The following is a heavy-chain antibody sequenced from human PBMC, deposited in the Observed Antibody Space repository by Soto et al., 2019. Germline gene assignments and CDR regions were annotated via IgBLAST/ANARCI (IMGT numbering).Heavy chain of an antibody. V-gene: IGHV4-31*03. Sequence: PSETLSLTCTVSGGSISSGGYYWSRIRQHPGKGLEWIGYIYYSGSTYYNPSLKSRVTISVDTSKNQFSLKLSSVTAADTAVYYCARSYYDFWSGYYTRGDYYYGMDVWGQGTTVTVSS. J-gene: IGHJ6*02. CDR2: IYYSGST. D-gene: IGHD3-3*01. CDR3: ARSYYDFWSGYYTRGDYYYGMDV. CDR1: GGSISSGGYY.